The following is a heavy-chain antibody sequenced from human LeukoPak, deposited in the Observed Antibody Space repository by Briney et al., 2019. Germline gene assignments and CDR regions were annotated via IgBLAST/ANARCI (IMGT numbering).Heavy chain of an antibody. CDR3: AKPTHRSSTSCYYMDV. CDR2: IRYDGSNK. CDR1: GFTFSRDS. D-gene: IGHD2-2*01. J-gene: IGHJ6*03. Sequence: GGSLRLSCAASGFTFSRDSMNWVRQAPGKGLEWVAFIRYDGSNKYYADSVKGRFTISRDNSKNTLYLQMNSLRAEDTAVYYCAKPTHRSSTSCYYMDVWGKGTTVTVSS. V-gene: IGHV3-30*02.